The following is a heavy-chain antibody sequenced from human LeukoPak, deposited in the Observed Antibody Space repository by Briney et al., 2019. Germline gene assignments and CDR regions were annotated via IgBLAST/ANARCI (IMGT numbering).Heavy chain of an antibody. CDR1: GFTFSSYS. J-gene: IGHJ6*02. CDR2: ISSSSSYI. Sequence: GGSLRLSCAASGFTFSSYSMNWVRQAPGKGLERVSSISSSSSYIYYADSVKGRFTISRDNAKNSLYLQMNSLRAEDTAVYYCARAVVVPAANYYYYGMDVWGQGTTVTVSS. CDR3: ARAVVVPAANYYYYGMDV. D-gene: IGHD2-2*01. V-gene: IGHV3-21*01.